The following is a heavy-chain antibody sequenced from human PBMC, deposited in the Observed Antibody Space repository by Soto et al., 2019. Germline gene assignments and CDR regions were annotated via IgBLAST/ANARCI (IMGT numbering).Heavy chain of an antibody. CDR1: GGSISSYY. J-gene: IGHJ6*03. V-gene: IGHV4-59*08. CDR2: IYYSGST. CDR3: AAPYYYYLDV. Sequence: SETLSLTCTVSGGSISSYYWSWIRQPPGKGLEWIGSIYYSGSTNYNPSLKNRITISVDKSKNQFSLKLSAVTAADTAVYYCAAPYYYYLDVWGKGTTVTVSS.